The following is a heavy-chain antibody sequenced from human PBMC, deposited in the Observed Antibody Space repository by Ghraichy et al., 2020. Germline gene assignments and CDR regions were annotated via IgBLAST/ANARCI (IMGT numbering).Heavy chain of an antibody. CDR1: GFTFNNYA. J-gene: IGHJ3*01. Sequence: ALRLSCVASGFTFNNYAMHWIRQAPGRGLEWVALVSYDGYNGYYADSVKGRFSIGRDNSKNTLHLQMSSLRPEDTAMYYCAKVDEKWEVRAGNAFDVWGQGTMVTVSS. CDR2: VSYDGYNG. CDR3: AKVDEKWEVRAGNAFDV. D-gene: IGHD1-26*01. V-gene: IGHV3-30*18.